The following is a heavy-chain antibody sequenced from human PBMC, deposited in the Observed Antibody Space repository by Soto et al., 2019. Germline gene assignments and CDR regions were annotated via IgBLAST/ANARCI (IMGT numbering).Heavy chain of an antibody. CDR3: ARDLDSLSVTTDGPLGH. V-gene: IGHV3-30-3*01. J-gene: IGHJ4*02. CDR1: GFTFSSYA. Sequence: QVQLVESGGGVVQPGRSLRLSCAASGFTFSSYAMHWVRQAPGKGLEWVAVISYDGSNKYYADSVKGRFTISRDNSKNTLYRQMNRLRAEDTAVYYCARDLDSLSVTTDGPLGHWGQGTLVTVSS. D-gene: IGHD4-17*01. CDR2: ISYDGSNK.